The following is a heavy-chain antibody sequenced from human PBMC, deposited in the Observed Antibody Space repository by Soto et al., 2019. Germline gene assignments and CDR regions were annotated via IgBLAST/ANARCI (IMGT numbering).Heavy chain of an antibody. J-gene: IGHJ3*01. D-gene: IGHD5-12*01. CDR2: IGGRGNSA. CDR3: VREGRGSFDF. V-gene: IGHV3-23*01. Sequence: GGSLRLSCAASGFIFTNYAMNWVRQAPGKGLEWVSVIGGRGNSAYYADSVQGRFTISRDDSKNTLSLQMSSLTADDTAIYYCVREGRGSFDFWGRGTMVTVSS. CDR1: GFIFTNYA.